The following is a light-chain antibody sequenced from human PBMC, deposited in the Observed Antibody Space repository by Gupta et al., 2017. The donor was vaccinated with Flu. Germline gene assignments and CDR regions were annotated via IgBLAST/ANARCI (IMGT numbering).Light chain of an antibody. Sequence: QSALTQPASVSGSPGQSTTISCTGTSSDVGGYNHVSWYQQHPGKAPNLMIYEVSNRTAGVSSRFSGSKAANTASLTISVPRAEDDAEYYCSSVTSSGNYVFGAGTKFTVL. CDR2: EVS. J-gene: IGLJ1*01. CDR3: SSVTSSGNYV. V-gene: IGLV2-14*01. CDR1: SSDVGGYNH.